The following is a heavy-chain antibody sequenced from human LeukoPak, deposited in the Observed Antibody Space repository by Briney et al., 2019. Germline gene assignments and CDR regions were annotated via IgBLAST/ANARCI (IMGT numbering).Heavy chain of an antibody. D-gene: IGHD2-21*01. CDR3: ARVSSYSSSRYYYYGMDV. J-gene: IGHJ6*02. V-gene: IGHV4-31*03. CDR1: GGSISSGGYS. Sequence: PSETLSPTCTVSGGSISSGGYSWSWIRQHPGKGLEWIGYIYYSGSTYYNPSLKSRVTISVDTSKNQFSLKLSSVTAADTAVYYCARVSSYSSSRYYYYGMDVWGQGTTVTVSS. CDR2: IYYSGST.